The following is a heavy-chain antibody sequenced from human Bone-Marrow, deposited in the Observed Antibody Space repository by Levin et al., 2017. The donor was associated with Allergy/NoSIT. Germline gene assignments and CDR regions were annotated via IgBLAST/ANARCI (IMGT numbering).Heavy chain of an antibody. Sequence: GESLKISCKASDYTFSNYGINWLRLAPGQGLEWMGWISPFSGDIKYAQKFQGRVTMTTDTSTSTAYLDLRSLRSDDTAVYYCARDAKAYCSSSSGYRGTWFDSWGQGTQVTVSS. CDR1: DYTFSNYG. J-gene: IGHJ5*01. D-gene: IGHD2-2*02. V-gene: IGHV1-18*01. CDR2: ISPFSGDI. CDR3: ARDAKAYCSSSSGYRGTWFDS.